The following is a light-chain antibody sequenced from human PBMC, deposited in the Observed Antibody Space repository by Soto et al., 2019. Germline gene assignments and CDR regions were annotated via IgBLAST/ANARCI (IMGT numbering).Light chain of an antibody. V-gene: IGKV1-5*01. CDR1: QSISVY. CDR3: HQYATSSPT. Sequence: DIQMTQSPSTLSASVGDRVTITCRASQSISVYLAWYQQRPREAPKLLIYGGSSLESGVPSRFSGSGSGTEFMLTISSLQPTDFATYYCHQYATSSPTFGQGTKLEI. J-gene: IGKJ2*01. CDR2: GGS.